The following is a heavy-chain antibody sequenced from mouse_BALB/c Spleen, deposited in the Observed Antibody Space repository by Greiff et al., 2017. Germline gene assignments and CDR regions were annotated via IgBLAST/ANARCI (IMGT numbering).Heavy chain of an antibody. V-gene: IGHV1S34*01. CDR3: ARGEFGNPAWFAY. CDR1: GYSFTGYY. CDR2: ISCYNGAT. D-gene: IGHD2-10*02. J-gene: IGHJ3*01. Sequence: LVKTGASVKISCKASGYSFTGYYMHWVKQSHGKSLEWIGYISCYNGATSYNQKFKGKATFTVDTSSSTAYMQFNSLTSEDSAVYYCARGEFGNPAWFAYWGQGTLVTVSA.